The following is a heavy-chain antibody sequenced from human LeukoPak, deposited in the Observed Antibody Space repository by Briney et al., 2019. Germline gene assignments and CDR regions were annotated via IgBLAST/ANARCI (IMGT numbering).Heavy chain of an antibody. V-gene: IGHV1-69*06. D-gene: IGHD1-26*01. Sequence: GASVKVSCKASGGTFSSYAISWVRQAPGQGLEWMGGIIPIFGTANYAQKFQGRVTITADKSTSTAYMELSSLRSEDTAVYYCARGSLSGSYRRKAFDIWGQGTMVTVSS. CDR2: IIPIFGTA. CDR1: GGTFSSYA. CDR3: ARGSLSGSYRRKAFDI. J-gene: IGHJ3*02.